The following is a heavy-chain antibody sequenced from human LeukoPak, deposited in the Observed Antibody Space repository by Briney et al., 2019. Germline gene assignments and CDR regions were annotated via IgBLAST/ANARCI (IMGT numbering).Heavy chain of an antibody. D-gene: IGHD3-22*01. CDR2: IYTSGST. CDR3: ARAPYYYDSSGYGRVDWFDP. J-gene: IGHJ5*02. Sequence: PSETLSLTCTVSGGSISSGSYYWSWIRQPAGKGLEWIGRIYTSGSTNYNPSLKSRVTISVDTSKNQFSLKLSSVTAADTAVYYCARAPYYYDSSGYGRVDWFDPWGQGTLVTVSS. V-gene: IGHV4-61*02. CDR1: GGSISSGSYY.